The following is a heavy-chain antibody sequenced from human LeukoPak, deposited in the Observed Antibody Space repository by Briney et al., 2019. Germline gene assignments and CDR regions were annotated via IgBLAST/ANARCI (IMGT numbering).Heavy chain of an antibody. D-gene: IGHD1-26*01. CDR2: ISGSGGST. CDR1: GFTFSSYA. J-gene: IGHJ4*02. V-gene: IGHV3-23*01. CDR3: AKASTKTSGSYYY. Sequence: GGSLRLSCAASGFTFSSYAMSWVRQAPGKGLECFSAISGSGGSTYYADSVKGRFTISRDNSKNTLYLQMNSLRAEDTAVYYCAKASTKTSGSYYYWGQGTLVTVSS.